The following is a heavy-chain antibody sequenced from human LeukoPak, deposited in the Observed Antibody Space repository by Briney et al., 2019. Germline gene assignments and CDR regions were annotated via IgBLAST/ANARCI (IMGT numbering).Heavy chain of an antibody. V-gene: IGHV3-53*01. Sequence: GGSLRLSRAASGFTVSSNCMSWVRQAPGKGLEWVSFIYSGGSTYYEDSVKGRLTISRDNSKNTLYLQMNSLRAEDTAVYYCARRAGDYSHPYDYWGQGTLVTVSS. CDR3: ARRAGDYSHPYDY. CDR2: IYSGGST. J-gene: IGHJ4*02. D-gene: IGHD3-22*01. CDR1: GFTVSSNC.